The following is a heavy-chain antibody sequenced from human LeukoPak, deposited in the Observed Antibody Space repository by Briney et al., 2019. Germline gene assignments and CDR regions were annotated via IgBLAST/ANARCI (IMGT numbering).Heavy chain of an antibody. CDR3: ARTTEAHSWRTRYYDYYMDV. CDR2: IYYSGST. J-gene: IGHJ6*03. V-gene: IGHV4-59*01. CDR1: GGSISNYY. D-gene: IGHD6-13*01. Sequence: SETLSLTCAVSGGSISNYYWSWIRQPPGKGLEWIGYIYYSGSTNYNPSLKSRVTISVDTSKNQFSLKLSSVTAADTAVYYCARTTEAHSWRTRYYDYYMDVWGKGTTVTVSS.